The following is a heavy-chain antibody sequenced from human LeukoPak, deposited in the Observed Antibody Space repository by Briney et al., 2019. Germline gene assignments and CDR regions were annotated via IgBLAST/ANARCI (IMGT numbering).Heavy chain of an antibody. CDR1: GGSISSSNW. CDR3: ARDSGYDSSSDY. Sequence: SETLSLTCAVSGGSISSSNWWSWVRQPPGKGLEWIGEIYHSGSTNYNPSLKSRVTISVDTSKNQFSLKLSSVTAADTAVYYCARDSGYDSSSDYWGQGTLVTVSS. D-gene: IGHD5-12*01. J-gene: IGHJ4*02. V-gene: IGHV4-4*02. CDR2: IYHSGST.